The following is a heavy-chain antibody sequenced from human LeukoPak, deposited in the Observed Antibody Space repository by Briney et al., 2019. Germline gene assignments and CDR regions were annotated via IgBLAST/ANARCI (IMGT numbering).Heavy chain of an antibody. CDR1: GFTFSSSW. V-gene: IGHV3-7*01. CDR2: IKPDGSDK. Sequence: GGSLRLSCAASGFTFSSSWVTWVRQAPGKGLEWVATIKPDGSDKYYVDSVKGRFTFSRDNAKNSLYLQMNSLRAEDTAVYYCARIRSPTCYDYWGQGTLVTVSS. CDR3: ARIRSPTCYDY. J-gene: IGHJ4*02. D-gene: IGHD4/OR15-4a*01.